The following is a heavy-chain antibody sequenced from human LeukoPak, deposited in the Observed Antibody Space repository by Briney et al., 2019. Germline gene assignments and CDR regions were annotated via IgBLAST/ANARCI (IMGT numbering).Heavy chain of an antibody. CDR2: IYYSGST. CDR1: GGSISSGGYY. J-gene: IGHJ6*02. Sequence: SQTLSLTCTVSGGSISSGGYYWSWLRQHPGKGLEWIGYIYYSGSTYYNPSLKSRVTISVDTSKNQFSLKLSSVTAADTAVYYCARGSVDDCSSTSCYNYGMDVWGQGTTATVSS. D-gene: IGHD2-2*01. V-gene: IGHV4-31*03. CDR3: ARGSVDDCSSTSCYNYGMDV.